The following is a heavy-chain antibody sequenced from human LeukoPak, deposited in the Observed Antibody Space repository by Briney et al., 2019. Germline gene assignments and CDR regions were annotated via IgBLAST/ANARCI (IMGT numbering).Heavy chain of an antibody. V-gene: IGHV3-7*05. D-gene: IGHD4-11*01. J-gene: IGHJ3*01. Sequence: TGGSLRLSCAASGFSFSTYWMKWIRQAPGKGLEWVASINQDASERHLVDSVKGRFTISRDNAKNSLFLQMNSLRVEDTAVYYCTTYSAFDAWGQGTMVTVSS. CDR2: INQDASER. CDR3: TTYSAFDA. CDR1: GFSFSTYW.